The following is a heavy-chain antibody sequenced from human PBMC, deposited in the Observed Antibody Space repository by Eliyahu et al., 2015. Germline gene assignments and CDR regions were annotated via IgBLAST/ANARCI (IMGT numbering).Heavy chain of an antibody. CDR3: ARVEGATDDAFDI. V-gene: IGHV3-66*01. D-gene: IGHD1-26*01. CDR2: IYNDGST. Sequence: IVSSNYMSWVRQAPGKGLEWVSVIYNDGSTDYADSVKGRFTISRDNSKNTLYLQMNSLRAEDTAVYYCARVEGATDDAFDIWGQGTMVTVSS. CDR1: IVSSNY. J-gene: IGHJ3*02.